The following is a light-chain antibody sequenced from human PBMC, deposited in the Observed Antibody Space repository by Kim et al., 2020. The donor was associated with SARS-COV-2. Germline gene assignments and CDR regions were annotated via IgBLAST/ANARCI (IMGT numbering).Light chain of an antibody. CDR2: EAT. CDR1: QGVSTD. J-gene: IGKJ3*01. Sequence: SPGESAPLTCRASQGVSTDLAWYQHKPGQAPRRLVYEATNRATGIPPRFSGRGSGTDFTLTINSLEPEDFAVYYCQQLTNWPMFTFGPGTKVDIK. CDR3: QQLTNWPMFT. V-gene: IGKV3-11*01.